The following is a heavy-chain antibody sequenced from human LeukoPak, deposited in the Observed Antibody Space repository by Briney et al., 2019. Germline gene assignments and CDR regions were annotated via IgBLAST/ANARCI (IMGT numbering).Heavy chain of an antibody. V-gene: IGHV1-69*13. CDR2: IIPIFGTA. CDR1: GYTFTGYY. J-gene: IGHJ3*02. Sequence: ASVKVSCKASGYTFTGYYMHWVRQAPGQGLEWMGGIIPIFGTANYAQKFQGRVTITADESTSTAYMELSSLRSEDTAVYYCARDRIPQYYYDSSGYYPDAFDIWGQGTMVTVSS. D-gene: IGHD3-22*01. CDR3: ARDRIPQYYYDSSGYYPDAFDI.